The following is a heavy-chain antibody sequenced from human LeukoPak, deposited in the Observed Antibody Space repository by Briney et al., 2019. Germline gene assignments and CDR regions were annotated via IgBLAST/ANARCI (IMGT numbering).Heavy chain of an antibody. V-gene: IGHV3-11*01. D-gene: IGHD5-18*01. Sequence: GGSLRLSCAASGFTFSDYYMSWIRQTPGKGLEWVLYISSSGSTIYYADSVKGRFIISRDNAKNSLYLQMNSLRAEDTAVYYCARAKGYSYGYYFDYWSQGTLVTVSS. CDR3: ARAKGYSYGYYFDY. J-gene: IGHJ4*02. CDR1: GFTFSDYY. CDR2: ISSSGSTI.